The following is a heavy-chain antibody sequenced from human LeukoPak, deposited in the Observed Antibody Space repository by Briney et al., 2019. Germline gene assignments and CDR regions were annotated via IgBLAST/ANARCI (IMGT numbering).Heavy chain of an antibody. CDR1: GYTFTSYD. V-gene: IGHV1-8*01. D-gene: IGHD3-22*01. CDR3: ARWLCPSGYYYH. J-gene: IGHJ5*02. Sequence: ASVKVSCKASGYTFTSYDINWVRQATGQGLEWMGWMNPNSGNTGYAQKFQGRVTMTRNTSISTAYMELSSLRSEDTAVYYCARWLCPSGYYYHWGQGTLVTVSS. CDR2: MNPNSGNT.